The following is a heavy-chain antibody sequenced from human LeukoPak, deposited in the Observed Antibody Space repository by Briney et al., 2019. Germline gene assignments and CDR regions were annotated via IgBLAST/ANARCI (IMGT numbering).Heavy chain of an antibody. J-gene: IGHJ4*02. Sequence: PSETLSLTCTVSGGSTSSYYWSWIRQPPGKGLEWIGYIYYSGSTNYNPSLKSRVTISVDTSKNQFSLKLSSVTAADTAVYYCARGYSSGWYYFDYWGQGTLVTVSS. CDR1: GGSTSSYY. CDR3: ARGYSSGWYYFDY. D-gene: IGHD6-19*01. CDR2: IYYSGST. V-gene: IGHV4-59*01.